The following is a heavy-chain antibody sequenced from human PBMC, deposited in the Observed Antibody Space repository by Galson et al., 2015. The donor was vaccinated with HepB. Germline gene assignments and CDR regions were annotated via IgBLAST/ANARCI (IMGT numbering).Heavy chain of an antibody. Sequence: LRLSCAASGFTFSSYGMHWVRQAPGKGLEWVALISYDGSNKYYADSVKGRFTISRDNSKNTLYLQMNSLRAEDTAVYYCAKDRRLESSTSYYYYYGMDVWGQGTTVTVSS. CDR2: ISYDGSNK. CDR3: AKDRRLESSTSYYYYYGMDV. D-gene: IGHD2-2*01. J-gene: IGHJ6*02. V-gene: IGHV3-30*18. CDR1: GFTFSSYG.